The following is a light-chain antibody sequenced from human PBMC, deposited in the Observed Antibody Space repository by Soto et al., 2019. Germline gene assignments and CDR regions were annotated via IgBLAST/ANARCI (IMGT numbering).Light chain of an antibody. Sequence: DIQMTPSPYTLSATVVDRFTSTCRASQSISSWLAWYQQKPGKAPKLLIYDASSLESGVQSRFSGSGSGTEFTLTISSLQPDEFASYYCQQYNSHSLFGHGTKVDIK. J-gene: IGKJ3*01. V-gene: IGKV1-5*01. CDR2: DAS. CDR3: QQYNSHSL. CDR1: QSISSW.